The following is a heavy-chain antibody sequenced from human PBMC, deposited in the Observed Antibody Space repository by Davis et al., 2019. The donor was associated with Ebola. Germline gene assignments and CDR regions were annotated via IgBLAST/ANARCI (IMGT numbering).Heavy chain of an antibody. J-gene: IGHJ4*02. CDR2: IKSKADGGTT. D-gene: IGHD2-2*01. Sequence: GESLKISCDVSGLPFTNTWMNWVRQAPGKGLEWVGRIKSKADGGTTVYPSHVKGRFSISTDESRDTVYLQMSSLTIEDTAVYYCTTSVRSRLDHWGQGTLVTVSS. V-gene: IGHV3-15*01. CDR3: TTSVRSRLDH. CDR1: GLPFTNTW.